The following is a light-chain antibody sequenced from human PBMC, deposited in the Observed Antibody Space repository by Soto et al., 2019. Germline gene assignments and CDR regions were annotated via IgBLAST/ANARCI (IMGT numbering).Light chain of an antibody. Sequence: DIQMTQSPSSLSASVGDRVTITCRASQTVSVYLNWYRQEPGKAPKLLIFSASTLQSGDPPRFSGSGSGTDFTLTISNLQPEDFATYYCQQSYSTPFTFGPGTKVDVK. V-gene: IGKV1-39*01. CDR3: QQSYSTPFT. J-gene: IGKJ3*01. CDR1: QTVSVY. CDR2: SAS.